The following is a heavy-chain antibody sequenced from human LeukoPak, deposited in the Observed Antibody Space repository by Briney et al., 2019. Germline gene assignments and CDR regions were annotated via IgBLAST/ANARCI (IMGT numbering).Heavy chain of an antibody. D-gene: IGHD3-22*01. CDR3: ARSPYYYDSSVYCNY. V-gene: IGHV1-69*06. CDR2: IIPIFGTA. CDR1: GGTFSSYA. J-gene: IGHJ4*02. Sequence: SVKVSCKASGGTFSSYAISWVRQAPGQGLEWMGRIIPIFGTANYAQKFQGRVTITADKSTSTAYMELSSLRSEDTAVYYCARSPYYYDSSVYCNYWGQGTLVTVSS.